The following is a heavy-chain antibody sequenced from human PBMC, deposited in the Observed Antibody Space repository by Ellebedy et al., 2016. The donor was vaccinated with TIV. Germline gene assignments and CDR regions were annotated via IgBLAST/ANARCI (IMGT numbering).Heavy chain of an antibody. CDR2: ISGSGGST. D-gene: IGHD3-16*01. V-gene: IGHV3-23*01. J-gene: IGHJ4*02. CDR1: GFTFSSYA. Sequence: GESLKISXAASGFTFSSYAMSWVRQAPGKGLEWVSAISGSGGSTYYADSVKGRFTISRDNSKNTLYLQMNSLRAEDTAVYYCAKDTAARLGDFDYWGQGTLVTVSS. CDR3: AKDTAARLGDFDY.